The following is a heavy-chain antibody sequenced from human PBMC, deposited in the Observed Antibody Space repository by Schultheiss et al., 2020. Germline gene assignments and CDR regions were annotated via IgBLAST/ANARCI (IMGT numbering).Heavy chain of an antibody. CDR3: ARERFLAR. J-gene: IGHJ4*02. CDR2: IYYSGST. CDR1: GGSISSYY. V-gene: IGHV4-59*01. D-gene: IGHD3-3*01. Sequence: AETLSLTCTVSGGSISSYYWSWIRQPPGKGLEWIGYIYYSGSTNYNPSLKSRVTISVDTSKNQFSLKLSSVTAADTAVYYCARERFLARWGQGTLVTVSS.